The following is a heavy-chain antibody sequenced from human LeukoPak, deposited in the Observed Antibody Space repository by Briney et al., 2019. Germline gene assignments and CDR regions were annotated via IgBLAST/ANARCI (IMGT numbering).Heavy chain of an antibody. CDR3: ARDCTGGTCYLDY. CDR1: GGSISSSSYY. Sequence: SETLSLTCTVPGGSISSSSYYWGWIRQPPGKGLEWIVSMYHGGTTYHNPSFKSRVTISVDTSRNQISLRLSSVTAADTAVYYCARDCTGGTCYLDYWGQGTLVTVSS. D-gene: IGHD2-8*02. V-gene: IGHV4-39*07. J-gene: IGHJ4*02. CDR2: MYHGGTT.